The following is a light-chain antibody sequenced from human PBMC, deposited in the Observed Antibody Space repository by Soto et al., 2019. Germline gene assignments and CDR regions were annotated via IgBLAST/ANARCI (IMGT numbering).Light chain of an antibody. CDR3: QQYSSYPWT. Sequence: DIQMTQSPSTLSASVGDRVTITCRASQSISSWLAWYQQKPGKAPKLLIYKASSLESGVPSRFSGSGSWTEFTLTISSLQPDDFATYYCQQYSSYPWTFGQGTKVEIK. V-gene: IGKV1-5*03. CDR1: QSISSW. CDR2: KAS. J-gene: IGKJ1*01.